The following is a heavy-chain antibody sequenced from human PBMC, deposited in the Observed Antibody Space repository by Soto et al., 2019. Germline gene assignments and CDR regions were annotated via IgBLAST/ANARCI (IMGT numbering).Heavy chain of an antibody. Sequence: PSETLSLTCTLSGGSISSYHWTWIRQSPGKGLEWLGNIFYNGNTDYNPSLKRRVTISVDMSKNVFSLTLTSVTAADTAVYYCARGSRLFADPARLDSWGQGTLVTVSS. CDR2: IFYNGNT. D-gene: IGHD2-2*01. V-gene: IGHV4-59*01. CDR3: ARGSRLFADPARLDS. CDR1: GGSISSYH. J-gene: IGHJ4*02.